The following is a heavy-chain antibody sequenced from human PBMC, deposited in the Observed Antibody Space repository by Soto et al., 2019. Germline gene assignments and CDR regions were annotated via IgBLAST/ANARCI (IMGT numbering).Heavy chain of an antibody. Sequence: SETLSLTCAVSGGSISSGGYSWSWIRQPPGKGLEWIGYIYHSGSTYYNPSLKSRVTISVDRSKNQFSLKLSSVTAADTAVYYCARGGYSYGVNWFDPWGQGTLVTVS. CDR1: GGSISSGGYS. CDR2: IYHSGST. CDR3: ARGGYSYGVNWFDP. V-gene: IGHV4-30-2*01. D-gene: IGHD5-18*01. J-gene: IGHJ5*02.